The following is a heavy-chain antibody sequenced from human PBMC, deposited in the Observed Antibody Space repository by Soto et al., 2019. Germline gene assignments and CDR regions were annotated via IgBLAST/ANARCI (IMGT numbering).Heavy chain of an antibody. V-gene: IGHV3-23*01. Sequence: EVQRFESGGGLVQPGGSLRLSCAASGFTFSSFEMSWVRQAPGRGLEWVSFISDDSSRTYYADAVKGRFTISRDNAKHTLYLQMDSLTAEDTAVYACVKGGWLDFWGQGTLVTVSS. J-gene: IGHJ5*01. CDR3: VKGGWLDF. CDR2: ISDDSSRT. CDR1: GFTFSSFE. D-gene: IGHD3-16*01.